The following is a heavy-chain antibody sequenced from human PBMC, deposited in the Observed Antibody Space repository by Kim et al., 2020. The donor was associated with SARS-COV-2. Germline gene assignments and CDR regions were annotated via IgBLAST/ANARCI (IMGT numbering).Heavy chain of an antibody. Sequence: SVKVSCKTSGYTFSNYEITWVRQAPGQGLQWVGGIIPLFGTPKYTQKLQGRVTVTADESTTTVYLELRSLRSDDTAVYFCARGGPALSGSYFEFWGQGTLVAVSS. V-gene: IGHV1-69*13. CDR1: GYTFSNYE. CDR2: IIPLFGTP. CDR3: ARGGPALSGSYFEF. J-gene: IGHJ4*02. D-gene: IGHD1-26*01.